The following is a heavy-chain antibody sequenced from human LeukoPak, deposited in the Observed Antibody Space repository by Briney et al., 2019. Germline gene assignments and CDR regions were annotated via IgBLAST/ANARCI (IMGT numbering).Heavy chain of an antibody. CDR3: ARASDYANWFDP. V-gene: IGHV4-34*01. CDR2: INHNGST. J-gene: IGHJ5*02. CDR1: GGSFSGYY. D-gene: IGHD4-17*01. Sequence: SETLSPTRAVYGGSFSGYYWSWIRQPPGKGLEWIGEINHNGSTNYNPSLKSRVTISVDTSKNQFSLKLSSVTAADTAVYYCARASDYANWFDPWGQETLVTVSS.